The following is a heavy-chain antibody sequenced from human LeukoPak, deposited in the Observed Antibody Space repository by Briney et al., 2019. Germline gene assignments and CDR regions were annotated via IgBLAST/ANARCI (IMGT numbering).Heavy chain of an antibody. CDR3: ARQSEEEYSSSPFDY. CDR2: IYPGDSDT. J-gene: IGHJ4*02. CDR1: GYSFTSSW. D-gene: IGHD6-6*01. V-gene: IGHV5-51*01. Sequence: GESLKISCKGFGYSFTSSWIGWVRHMPGKGLEWMGIIYPGDSDTRYSPSFQGQVTISADKSISTAYLQWSSLKASDTAMYYCARQSEEEYSSSPFDYWGQGTLVTVSS.